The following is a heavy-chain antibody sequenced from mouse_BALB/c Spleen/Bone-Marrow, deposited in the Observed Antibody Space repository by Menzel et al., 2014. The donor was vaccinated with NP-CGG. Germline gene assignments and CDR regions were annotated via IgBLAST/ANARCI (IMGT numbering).Heavy chain of an antibody. V-gene: IGHV1-7*01. D-gene: IGHD2-1*01. CDR1: GYSFTNYW. CDR3: ARYGNYPLFAY. J-gene: IGHJ3*01. CDR2: ISPSTGYS. Sequence: QVQLQQSGAELAKPGASVKMSCKASGYSFTNYWMHWVKQRSGQGLEWIGYISPSTGYSEYNQKFKDKDTLTADKSSNIAYMQLSSLTSEDSAVYYCARYGNYPLFAYWGQGTLVTVSA.